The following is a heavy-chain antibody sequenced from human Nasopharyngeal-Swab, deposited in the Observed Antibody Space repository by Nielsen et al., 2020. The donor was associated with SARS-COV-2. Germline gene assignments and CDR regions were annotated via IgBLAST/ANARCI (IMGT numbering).Heavy chain of an antibody. J-gene: IGHJ3*02. D-gene: IGHD5-12*01. V-gene: IGHV3-30*07. Sequence: DSVKGRFTISRDNSKNTLYLQMNSLRAEDKAVFYCARGYSGYDDAFDIWGQGTMVTVSS. CDR3: ARGYSGYDDAFDI.